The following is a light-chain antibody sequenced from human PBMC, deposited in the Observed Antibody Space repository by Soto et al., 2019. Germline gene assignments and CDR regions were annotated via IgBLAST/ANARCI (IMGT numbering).Light chain of an antibody. CDR2: AVS. CDR1: NSDVGRYNF. CDR3: YSYTASAIWV. J-gene: IGLJ3*02. Sequence: QSALTQPRSVSGSPGQSVTISCTGTNSDVGRYNFVSWYQQLPGKAPKLLISAVSQRPSGVPDRFSGSKSGNTASLTLSGLQADDEADYFCYSYTASAIWVFGGGTKLTVL. V-gene: IGLV2-11*01.